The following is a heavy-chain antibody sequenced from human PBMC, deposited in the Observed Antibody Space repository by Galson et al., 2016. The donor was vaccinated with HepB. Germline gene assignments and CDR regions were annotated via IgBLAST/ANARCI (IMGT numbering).Heavy chain of an antibody. CDR1: GFTFGDYV. V-gene: IGHV3-49*03. J-gene: IGHJ4*02. Sequence: SLRLSCAASGFTFGDYVMSWFRQAPGKGLAWVGLIRSKAYGGTTEYAAAAKGRFTISRDDSKSIAYLQMNSLKTEDTAVYYCSRDYAVGATTPQVTDYRGQGTLVTVSS. CDR2: IRSKAYGGTT. CDR3: SRDYAVGATTPQVTDY. D-gene: IGHD1-26*01.